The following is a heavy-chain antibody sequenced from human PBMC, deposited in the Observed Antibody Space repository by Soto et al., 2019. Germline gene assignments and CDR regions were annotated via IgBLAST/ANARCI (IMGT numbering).Heavy chain of an antibody. Sequence: GGSLRLSCAASGFTFDDYAMDWVRQAPGKGLEWVSGISWNSGSIGYADSVKGRFTISRDNAKNSLYLQMNSLRAEDTALYYCEKDRIRFHWPQNGLAPWGKGPLFPVPS. CDR3: EKDRIRFHWPQNGLAP. CDR2: ISWNSGSI. V-gene: IGHV3-9*01. CDR1: GFTFDDYA. D-gene: IGHD3-9*01. J-gene: IGHJ5*02.